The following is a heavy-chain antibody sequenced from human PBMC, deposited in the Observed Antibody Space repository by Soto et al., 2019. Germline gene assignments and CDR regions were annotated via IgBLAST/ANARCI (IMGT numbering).Heavy chain of an antibody. J-gene: IGHJ4*02. CDR3: ASLRLTGYSYGHGVDY. D-gene: IGHD5-18*01. V-gene: IGHV4-34*01. CDR2: INHSGST. Sequence: SETLSLTCAVYGGSFIGYYWSWRRQPPGKGLEWIGEINHSGSTNYNPSLKSRVTISVDTSKNQFSLKLSSVTAADTAVYYCASLRLTGYSYGHGVDYWGQGTLVTVSS. CDR1: GGSFIGYY.